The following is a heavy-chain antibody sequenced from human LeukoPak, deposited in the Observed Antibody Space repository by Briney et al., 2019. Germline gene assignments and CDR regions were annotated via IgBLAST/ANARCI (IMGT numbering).Heavy chain of an antibody. J-gene: IGHJ3*02. V-gene: IGHV4-59*01. CDR1: GGSISSYY. CDR3: ARRTVRGVTLDAFDI. D-gene: IGHD3-10*01. Sequence: TSETLSLTCTVSGGSISSYYWNWIRQPPGRGLEWIGYIYYSGSTNYNPSLKSRVTISVDTSKNQFSLKLSSVTAADTAMYYCARRTVRGVTLDAFDIWGQGTMVTVSS. CDR2: IYYSGST.